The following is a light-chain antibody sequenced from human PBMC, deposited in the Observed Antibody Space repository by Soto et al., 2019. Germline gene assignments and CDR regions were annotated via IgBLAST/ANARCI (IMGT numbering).Light chain of an antibody. J-gene: IGKJ5*01. V-gene: IGKV1-12*01. Sequence: DIQMTQSPSSVSASVGDRLTITCRASQGISSWLAWYQQKPGKAPKLLIYDASQLETGVPSRFSGSGSGTDFTFTINNLQPEDIGTYYCQHYNGFPITFGQGTRLEIK. CDR2: DAS. CDR1: QGISSW. CDR3: QHYNGFPIT.